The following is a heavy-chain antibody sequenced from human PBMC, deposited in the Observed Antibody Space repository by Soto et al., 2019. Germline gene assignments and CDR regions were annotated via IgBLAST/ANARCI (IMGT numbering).Heavy chain of an antibody. D-gene: IGHD3-22*01. V-gene: IGHV4-30-4*01. CDR2: IYYSGST. CDR3: AGAPYYYDSSGYYPFDY. CDR1: GDYIHVGGYY. Sequence: PSETLSLTCSVSGDYIHVGGYYWTWIRQPPGKGLEWIGYIYYSGSTYYNPSLKSRVTISVDTSKNQFSLKLSSVTAADTAVYYCAGAPYYYDSSGYYPFDYWGQGTLVTVSS. J-gene: IGHJ4*02.